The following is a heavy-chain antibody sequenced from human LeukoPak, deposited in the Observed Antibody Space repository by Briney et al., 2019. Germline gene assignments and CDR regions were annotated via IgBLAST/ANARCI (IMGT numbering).Heavy chain of an antibody. CDR3: ARPPRDDSSAYYSAFDI. V-gene: IGHV5-51*01. Sequence: GESLKISCKGSGYRFSNYWIGWVRQLPGKGLEWMGIVYPGDSDTRCSPSFQGQVTISADKSISTAYLQWSSLKASDTAMYYCARPPRDDSSAYYSAFDIWGQGTMVTVSS. D-gene: IGHD3-22*01. CDR2: VYPGDSDT. CDR1: GYRFSNYW. J-gene: IGHJ3*02.